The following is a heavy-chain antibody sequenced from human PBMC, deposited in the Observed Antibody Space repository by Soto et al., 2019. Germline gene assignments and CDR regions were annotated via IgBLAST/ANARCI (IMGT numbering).Heavy chain of an antibody. CDR2: IYFRGNT. J-gene: IGHJ4*02. V-gene: IGHV4-39*01. D-gene: IGHD3-9*01. CDR3: ARLEGLATVSYYFDF. Sequence: SETLSLTCSVSGDSINSDKYYWGWIRQPPGKGLEWIGSIYFRGNTYYNPSLQTRVTISLDKSKSQFSLKLNSVTAADSAVYFCARLEGLATVSYYFDFWGQGALVTVSS. CDR1: GDSINSDKYY.